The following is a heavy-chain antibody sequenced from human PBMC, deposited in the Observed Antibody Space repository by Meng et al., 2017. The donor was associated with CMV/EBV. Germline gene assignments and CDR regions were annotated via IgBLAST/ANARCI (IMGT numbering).Heavy chain of an antibody. CDR3: ARVSGSWFDP. Sequence: GSLSLSCTVSGGSISSYYWSWIRQPPGKGLEWIGYIYYSGSTNYNPSLKSRVTISVDTSKNQFSLKLSSVTAADTAVYYCARVSGSWFDPWGQGTLVTVSS. J-gene: IGHJ5*02. CDR1: GGSISSYY. CDR2: IYYSGST. D-gene: IGHD3-10*01. V-gene: IGHV4-59*01.